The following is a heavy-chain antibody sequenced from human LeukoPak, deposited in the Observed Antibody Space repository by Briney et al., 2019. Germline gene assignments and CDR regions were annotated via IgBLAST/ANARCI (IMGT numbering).Heavy chain of an antibody. V-gene: IGHV6-1*01. CDR2: TYYRSKWYN. D-gene: IGHD5-24*01. CDR3: ARGGQGDGYSADEAFDF. CDR1: GDSVSGNSTA. J-gene: IGHJ3*01. Sequence: SQTLSLTCAISGDSVSGNSTAYNWIRQSPSRGLESLGRTYYRSKWYNDYAVSVKSRIIINPDTSKNQLSLQLKSVTPEDTAVYYCARGGQGDGYSADEAFDFWGQGAMVTVSS.